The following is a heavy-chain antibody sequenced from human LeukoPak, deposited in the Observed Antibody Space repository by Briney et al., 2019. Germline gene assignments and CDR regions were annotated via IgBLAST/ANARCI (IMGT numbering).Heavy chain of an antibody. CDR2: IYYSGST. V-gene: IGHV4-39*07. CDR1: GGSISSSSYY. Sequence: SETLSLTCTVSGGSISSSSYYWGWIRQPPGKGLEWIGSIYYSGSTYYNPSLKSRVTISVDTSKNQFSLKLSSVTAADTAVYYCAREWQQLATFDYWGQGTLVTVSS. CDR3: AREWQQLATFDY. D-gene: IGHD6-13*01. J-gene: IGHJ4*02.